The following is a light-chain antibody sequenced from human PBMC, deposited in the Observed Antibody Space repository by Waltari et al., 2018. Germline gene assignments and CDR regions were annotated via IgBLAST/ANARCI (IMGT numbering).Light chain of an antibody. CDR3: ATWDDSLNGPV. CDR1: TTDIGSNR. Sequence: QSVLTQAPSASGTPGPRVTIPCSASTTDIGSNRANWYQQLPGTAPKLLIYANKQRPSRVPDRFSDSKSATSASLAIRGLQSDDEAAYYCATWDDSLNGPVFGGGTKLTVL. V-gene: IGLV1-44*01. J-gene: IGLJ2*01. CDR2: ANK.